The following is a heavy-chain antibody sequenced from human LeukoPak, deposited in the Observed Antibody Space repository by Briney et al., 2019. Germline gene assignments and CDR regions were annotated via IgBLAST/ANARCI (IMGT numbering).Heavy chain of an antibody. CDR1: GFTFSSNY. CDR2: IYSGGST. D-gene: IGHD3-22*01. CDR3: AREYYYDSSGYYY. V-gene: IGHV3-53*01. Sequence: SGGSLRLSCAASGFTFSSNYMSWVRQAPGKGLEWVSVIYSGGSTYYSDSVKGRFTISRDNSKNTLYLQMNSLRAEDTAVYYCAREYYYDSSGYYYWGQGTLVTVSS. J-gene: IGHJ4*02.